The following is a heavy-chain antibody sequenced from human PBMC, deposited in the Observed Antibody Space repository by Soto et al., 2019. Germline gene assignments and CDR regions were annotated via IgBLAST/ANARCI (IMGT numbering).Heavy chain of an antibody. V-gene: IGHV3-23*01. CDR1: GFNFYIYA. CDR3: AKPITAGGSNS. J-gene: IGHJ5*02. Sequence: EARLLESGGGLAQPGGSLKISCTASGFNFYIYAMSWVRQAPGKGLEWVSGISASATQTYYAESVKGRFAISRDNSKSTLYLQLDSLTPEDTARYYCAKPITAGGSNSWGPGTLVAVSS. CDR2: ISASATQT. D-gene: IGHD3-10*01.